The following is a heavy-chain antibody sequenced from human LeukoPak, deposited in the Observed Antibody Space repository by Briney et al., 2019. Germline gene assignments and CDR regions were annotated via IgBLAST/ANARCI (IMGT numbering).Heavy chain of an antibody. Sequence: PSETLSLTCTVSGGSIRGSDFYWGWIRQPPGKGLEWIGTISSTGSTYYNASVKSRVTISVDTSKNQFSLRLTSVTAADTAVYYCARDRIPYSSSWYRPDAFDIWGQGTMVTVSS. CDR3: ARDRIPYSSSWYRPDAFDI. V-gene: IGHV4-39*07. CDR2: ISSTGST. J-gene: IGHJ3*02. D-gene: IGHD6-13*01. CDR1: GGSIRGSDFY.